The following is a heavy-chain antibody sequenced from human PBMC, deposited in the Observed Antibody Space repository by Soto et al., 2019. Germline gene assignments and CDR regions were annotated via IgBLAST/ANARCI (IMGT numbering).Heavy chain of an antibody. CDR2: INAGNGNT. CDR3: ARVRQQLVLGYYYGMDV. Sequence: QVQLVQSGAEVKKPGASVKVSCKASGYTFTSYAMHWVRQAPGQRLEWMGWINAGNGNTKYSQKFRGRVTITRDTSASTAYMELSSLRSEDTAVYYCARVRQQLVLGYYYGMDVWGQGTTVTVSS. V-gene: IGHV1-3*01. J-gene: IGHJ6*02. D-gene: IGHD6-13*01. CDR1: GYTFTSYA.